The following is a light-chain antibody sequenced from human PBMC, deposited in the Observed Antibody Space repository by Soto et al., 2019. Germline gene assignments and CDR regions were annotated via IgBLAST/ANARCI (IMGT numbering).Light chain of an antibody. V-gene: IGLV1-40*01. J-gene: IGLJ1*01. CDR3: QSYDSSLSALYV. Sequence: QSVLTQPASVSGAPGQRVTISCTGSSPNIGAGYDVHWYQQLPGTAPKLLIYGNSNRPSGVPDRFSGSKSGTSASLAITGLQAEDEADYYCQSYDSSLSALYVFGTGTQLTVL. CDR1: SPNIGAGYD. CDR2: GNS.